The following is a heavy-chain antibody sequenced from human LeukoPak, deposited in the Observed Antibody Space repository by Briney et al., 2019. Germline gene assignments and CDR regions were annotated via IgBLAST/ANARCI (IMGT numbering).Heavy chain of an antibody. CDR1: GFSFSNYE. D-gene: IGHD5-18*01. J-gene: IGHJ5*02. CDR2: INHSGSS. Sequence: GSLRLSCAASGFSFSNYEMNWVRQAPGKGLEWIGEINHSGSSNYNSSLRSRVTISVDTSYKQFSLRLSSVTAADTAVYYCAPRGDIEHSYVYGKWFDPWGQGTRVTVSS. V-gene: IGHV4-34*08. CDR3: APRGDIEHSYVYGKWFDP.